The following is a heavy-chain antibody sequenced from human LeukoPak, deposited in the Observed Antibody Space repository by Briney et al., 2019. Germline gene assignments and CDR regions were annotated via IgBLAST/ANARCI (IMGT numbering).Heavy chain of an antibody. Sequence: PSETLPLTCTVSSGSISTYYWSWIRQPAGKELEWIGRFYSSGSTNYNPSFKSRVTMSVDTSKNQFSLKLTSVTAADTAVYYCARDWGSGNGFDIWGQGTMVTVSS. V-gene: IGHV4-4*07. CDR1: SGSISTYY. CDR2: FYSSGST. CDR3: ARDWGSGNGFDI. D-gene: IGHD3-10*01. J-gene: IGHJ3*02.